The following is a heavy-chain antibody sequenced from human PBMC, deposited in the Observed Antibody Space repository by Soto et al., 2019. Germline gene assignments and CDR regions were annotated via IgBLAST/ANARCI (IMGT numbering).Heavy chain of an antibody. CDR2: IIPIFGTA. D-gene: IGHD1-7*01. J-gene: IGHJ4*02. V-gene: IGHV1-69*01. CDR3: ARFPNSTSYYFDY. Sequence: QVQLVQSGAEVKKPGSSVKVSCKASGGTFSSYAISWVRQAPGQGLEWMGGIIPIFGTANYAQTFQGIVTIPGHESTGTAYMELSSLRSEDMALYYRARFPNSTSYYFDYWGQGTLVTVSS. CDR1: GGTFSSYA.